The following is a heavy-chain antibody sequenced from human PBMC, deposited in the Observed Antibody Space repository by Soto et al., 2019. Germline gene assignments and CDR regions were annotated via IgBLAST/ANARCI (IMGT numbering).Heavy chain of an antibody. CDR2: IYYSGST. J-gene: IGHJ3*02. Sequence: QVQLQESGPGLVKPSQTLSLTCTVSGGSISSGDYYWSWIRQPPGKGLEWIGYIYYSGSTYYNPYLKSRVTISVDTSKNQFSLKRSSVTAADTAVYYCARELAAATSQDDAFDIWGQGTMVTVSS. D-gene: IGHD6-13*01. CDR3: ARELAAATSQDDAFDI. V-gene: IGHV4-30-4*01. CDR1: GGSISSGDYY.